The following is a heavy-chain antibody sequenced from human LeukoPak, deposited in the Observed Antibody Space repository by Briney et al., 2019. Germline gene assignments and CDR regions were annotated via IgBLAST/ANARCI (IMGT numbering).Heavy chain of an antibody. D-gene: IGHD2/OR15-2a*01. CDR2: INPSGGST. V-gene: IGHV1-46*03. CDR3: ARALAFRSAFDI. CDR1: GYAFTSYH. J-gene: IGHJ3*02. Sequence: ASVKVSCKASGYAFTSYHMHWVRQAPGQGLEWMGIINPSGGSTSYAQKFQGRVTMTRDTSTSTVYMELSSLRSEDTAVYYCARALAFRSAFDIWGQGTLVTVSS.